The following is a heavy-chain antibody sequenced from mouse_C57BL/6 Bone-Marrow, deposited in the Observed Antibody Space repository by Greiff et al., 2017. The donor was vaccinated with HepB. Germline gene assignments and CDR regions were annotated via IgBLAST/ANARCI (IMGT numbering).Heavy chain of an antibody. CDR1: GFNIKNTY. CDR3: ARRVIYYYGRNYAMDY. V-gene: IGHV14-3*01. J-gene: IGHJ4*01. D-gene: IGHD1-1*01. CDR2: IDPANGNT. Sequence: VQLQQSVAELVRPGASVKLSCTASGFNIKNTYMHWVKQRPEQGLEWIGRIDPANGNTKYAPKFQGKATITADTSSNTAYLQLSSLTSEDTAINYCARRVIYYYGRNYAMDYWGQGTSVTVSS.